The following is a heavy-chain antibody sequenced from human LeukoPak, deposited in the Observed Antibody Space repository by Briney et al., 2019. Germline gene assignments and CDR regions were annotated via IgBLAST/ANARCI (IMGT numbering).Heavy chain of an antibody. Sequence: GFLRLSCAASGFTFSSYAMSWVRQAPGKGLEWVSAISGSGGSTYYADSVKGRFTISRDNSKNTLYLQMNSLRAEDTAVYYCAKDHSGYDYYFDYWGQGTLVTVSS. V-gene: IGHV3-23*01. CDR3: AKDHSGYDYYFDY. CDR1: GFTFSSYA. D-gene: IGHD5-12*01. CDR2: ISGSGGST. J-gene: IGHJ4*02.